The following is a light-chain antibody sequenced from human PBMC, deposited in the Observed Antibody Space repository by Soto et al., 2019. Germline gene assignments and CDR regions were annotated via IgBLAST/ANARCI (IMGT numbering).Light chain of an antibody. CDR3: QQYYNCPPLT. CDR1: QSISSN. V-gene: IGKV3-15*01. Sequence: EIVMTQSPVTLSVSPGERATLSCRASQSISSNLAWYQQKPGQAPRLLIYGASARATGIPARFSGSGSRTEFTLTISSLQSEDFSVYYCQQYYNCPPLTFGGGTKVEIK. CDR2: GAS. J-gene: IGKJ4*02.